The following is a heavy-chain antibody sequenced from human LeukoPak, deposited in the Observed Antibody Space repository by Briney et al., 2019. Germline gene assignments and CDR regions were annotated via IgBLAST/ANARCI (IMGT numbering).Heavy chain of an antibody. D-gene: IGHD3-10*01. J-gene: IGHJ4*02. CDR3: AKNLRIMVRGVNADFDY. CDR1: GFTFSSYW. Sequence: GGSLRLSCAASGFTFSSYWMSWVRQAPGKGLEWVANIKQDGSEKYYVDSVKGRFTISRDNSKNTLYLQMNSLRAEDTAVYYCAKNLRIMVRGVNADFDYWGQGTLATVSS. CDR2: IKQDGSEK. V-gene: IGHV3-7*03.